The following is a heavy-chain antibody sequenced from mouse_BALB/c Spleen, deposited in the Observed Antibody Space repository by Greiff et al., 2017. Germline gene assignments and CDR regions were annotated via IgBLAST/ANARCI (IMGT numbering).Heavy chain of an antibody. D-gene: IGHD2-12*01. CDR2: ISCYNGAT. J-gene: IGHJ3*01. V-gene: IGHV1S34*01. Sequence: LVKTGASVKISCKASGYSFTGYYMYWVKQSHGKSLEWIGYISCYNGATSYNQKFKGKATFTVDTSSSTAYMQFNSLTSEDSAVYYCACYDESWFAYWGQGTLVTVSA. CDR3: ACYDESWFAY. CDR1: GYSFTGYY.